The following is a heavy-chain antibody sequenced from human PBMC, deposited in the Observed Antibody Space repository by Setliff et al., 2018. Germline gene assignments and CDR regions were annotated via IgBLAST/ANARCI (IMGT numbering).Heavy chain of an antibody. V-gene: IGHV4-39*01. Sequence: PPETLSLTCTVSGGSISSSSYYWGWIRQPPGKGLEWIGSIYYSGSTYYNPSLKSRVTISVDTSKNQFSLKLSSVTAADTAVYYCARHHRGVIISWFDPWGQGTLVTVSS. D-gene: IGHD3-10*01. CDR1: GGSISSSSYY. CDR3: ARHHRGVIISWFDP. J-gene: IGHJ5*02. CDR2: IYYSGST.